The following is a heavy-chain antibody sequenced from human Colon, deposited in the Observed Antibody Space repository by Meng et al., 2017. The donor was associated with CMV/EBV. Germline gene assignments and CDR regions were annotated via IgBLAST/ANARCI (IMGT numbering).Heavy chain of an antibody. CDR1: GSISSGDYY. Sequence: GSISSGDYYGSWIRQPPGKGLEWIGYIYYSGSTYYNPSLKSRVTISVDTSKNQFSLKLSSVTAADTAVYYCARDNIMRGYSLSWFDPWGQGTLVTVSS. J-gene: IGHJ5*02. CDR3: ARDNIMRGYSLSWFDP. D-gene: IGHD3-22*01. CDR2: IYYSGST. V-gene: IGHV4-30-4*01.